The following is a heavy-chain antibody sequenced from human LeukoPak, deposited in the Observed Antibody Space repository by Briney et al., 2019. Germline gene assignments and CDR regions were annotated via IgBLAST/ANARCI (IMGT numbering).Heavy chain of an antibody. CDR3: VRGYDY. CDR1: GFTFRSYW. CDR2: INSDGSST. J-gene: IGHJ4*02. V-gene: IGHV3-74*01. Sequence: PGGSLRLSCAASGFTFRSYWMHWVRQAPGKGLGWVSRINSDGSSTSYADSVKGRFTISRDNAKNTLYLQMNSLRAEDTAVYYCVRGYDYWGQGTLVTVSS.